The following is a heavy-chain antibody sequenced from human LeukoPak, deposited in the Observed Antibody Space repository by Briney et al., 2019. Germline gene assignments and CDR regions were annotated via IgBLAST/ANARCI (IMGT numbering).Heavy chain of an antibody. V-gene: IGHV3-23*01. D-gene: IGHD3-22*01. Sequence: GGSLRLSCEASGFTFGSYAMTWVRQAPGKGLDCVSVIGASGADTYYADSVKGRFTVSRDNAKNTLYLHMSSLRAEDTAVYFCARRPRDSSGYYLGAFHDWGQGTTVTVSS. CDR3: ARRPRDSSGYYLGAFHD. CDR2: IGASGADT. CDR1: GFTFGSYA. J-gene: IGHJ3*01.